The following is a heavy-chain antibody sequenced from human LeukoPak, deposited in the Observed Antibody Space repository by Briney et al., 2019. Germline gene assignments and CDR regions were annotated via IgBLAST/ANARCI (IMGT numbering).Heavy chain of an antibody. Sequence: ASVKVSCKASGYTFTGYYMHWVRQAPGQGLEWMGWINPNSGGTNYAQKFQGRVTMTRDTSISTAYMELSSLRSEDTAVYYCARDHDYSTQGGYWGQGTLVTVSS. CDR3: ARDHDYSTQGGY. CDR2: INPNSGGT. J-gene: IGHJ4*02. D-gene: IGHD4-11*01. CDR1: GYTFTGYY. V-gene: IGHV1-2*02.